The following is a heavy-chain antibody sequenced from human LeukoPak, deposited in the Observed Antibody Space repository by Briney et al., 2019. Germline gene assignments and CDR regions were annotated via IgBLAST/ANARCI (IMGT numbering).Heavy chain of an antibody. Sequence: AGGSLRLSCAASGFTFTSHAMSWVRQAPGKGLEWVSTISNTAVSTYYTDSVKGRFTISRDNSKNTLYLQMSSLRAEDTAVYYCAKKEWSSDFDYWGQGTLVTVSS. CDR3: AKKEWSSDFDY. CDR2: ISNTAVST. V-gene: IGHV3-23*01. D-gene: IGHD2-8*01. J-gene: IGHJ4*02. CDR1: GFTFTSHA.